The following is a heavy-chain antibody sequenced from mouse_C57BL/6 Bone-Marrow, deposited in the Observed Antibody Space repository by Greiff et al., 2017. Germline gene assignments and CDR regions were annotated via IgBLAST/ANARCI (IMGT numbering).Heavy chain of an antibody. CDR3: AREDGSSYLYAMDY. CDR2: IYPGDGDT. CDR1: GYAFSSYW. V-gene: IGHV1-80*01. J-gene: IGHJ4*01. Sequence: QVQLKESGAELVKPGASVKISCKASGYAFSSYWMNWVKQRPGKGLEWIGQIYPGDGDTNYNGKFKGKATLTADKSSSTAYMQLSSLTSEDSAVYFCAREDGSSYLYAMDYWGQGTSVTVSS. D-gene: IGHD1-1*01.